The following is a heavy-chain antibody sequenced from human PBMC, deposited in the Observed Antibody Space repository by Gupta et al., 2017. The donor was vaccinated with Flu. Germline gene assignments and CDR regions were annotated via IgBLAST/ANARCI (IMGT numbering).Heavy chain of an antibody. Sequence: GQGLEWMGGIIPIFGTANYAQKFQGRVTITADKSTSTAYMELSSLRSEDTAVYYCARDFSGSSSGWYGGYYYGMDVWGQGTTVTVSS. V-gene: IGHV1-69*06. D-gene: IGHD6-19*01. CDR2: IIPIFGTA. CDR3: ARDFSGSSSGWYGGYYYGMDV. J-gene: IGHJ6*02.